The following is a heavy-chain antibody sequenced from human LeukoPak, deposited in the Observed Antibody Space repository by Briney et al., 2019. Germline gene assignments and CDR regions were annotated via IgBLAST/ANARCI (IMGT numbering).Heavy chain of an antibody. Sequence: ASVKVSCKVSGYTLTELSMHWVRQAPGKGLEWMGGFDPEDGETFYAQKFQGRVTMTEDTSTDTAYMELSSLRAEDTAVYYCARGGSYLSAFDIWGQGTMVTVSS. CDR3: ARGGSYLSAFDI. CDR2: FDPEDGET. CDR1: GYTLTELS. J-gene: IGHJ3*02. D-gene: IGHD1-26*01. V-gene: IGHV1-24*01.